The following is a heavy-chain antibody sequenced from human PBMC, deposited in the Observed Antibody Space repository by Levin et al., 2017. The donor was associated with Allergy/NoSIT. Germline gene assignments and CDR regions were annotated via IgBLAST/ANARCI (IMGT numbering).Heavy chain of an antibody. CDR1: GGSISSSNW. V-gene: IGHV4-4*02. Sequence: SQTLSLTCAVSGGSISSSNWWSWVRQPPGKGLELIAEIYDPGSTNYNPSLKSRFTISLDQSKNPFSLMLNSVTAADTAVYYCARDLGRGIRRHFFEIWGQGKMVTVAS. CDR2: IYDPGST. J-gene: IGHJ3*02. CDR3: ARDLGRGIRRHFFEI. D-gene: IGHD3-3*02.